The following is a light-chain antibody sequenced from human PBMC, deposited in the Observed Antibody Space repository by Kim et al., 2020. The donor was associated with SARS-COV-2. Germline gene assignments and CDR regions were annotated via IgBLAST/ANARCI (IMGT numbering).Light chain of an antibody. J-gene: IGKJ2*01. CDR1: QSVTSN. V-gene: IGKV3-15*01. CDR3: QKYNRWPPYI. Sequence: EIVMTQSPATLSVSPGERATLSCRASQSVTSNLAWYQQKPGQAPRLLIYGASIRATGIPDRFSGSGSGTEFTLTISSLQSEDFALYYCQKYNRWPPYIFGQGPKLEI. CDR2: GAS.